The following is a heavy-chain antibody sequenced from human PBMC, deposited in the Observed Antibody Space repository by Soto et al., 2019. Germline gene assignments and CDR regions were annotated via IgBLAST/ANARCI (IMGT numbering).Heavy chain of an antibody. CDR2: LSDGGGST. Sequence: GGSLRLSCAASGFTFSNYAMSWVRQAPGKGLEWVSGLSDGGGSTFYADSVKGRFTISRDNAKNTLYLQMSSLRAEGTAVYSREKEGTTSPYNCFDPWGQGTLVTVSS. D-gene: IGHD2-2*01. J-gene: IGHJ5*02. V-gene: IGHV3-23*01. CDR3: EKEGTTSPYNCFDP. CDR1: GFTFSNYA.